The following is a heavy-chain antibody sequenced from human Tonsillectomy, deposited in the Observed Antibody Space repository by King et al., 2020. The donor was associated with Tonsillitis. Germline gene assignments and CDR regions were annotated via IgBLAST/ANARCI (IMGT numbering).Heavy chain of an antibody. CDR3: AKVLVSWSVYYTPDF. D-gene: IGHD3-3*01. V-gene: IGHV3-30*18. CDR2: ISYDGSRK. Sequence: QLVQSGGGVVQPGRSLRLSCAASGFTFSSYGMHWVRQAPGKGLEWVAVISYDGSRKYYAASVKGRFTISRDNSNNTLYLQMNSLRAEDTAVYYCAKVLVSWSVYYTPDFWGQGTLVTVSS. CDR1: GFTFSSYG. J-gene: IGHJ4*02.